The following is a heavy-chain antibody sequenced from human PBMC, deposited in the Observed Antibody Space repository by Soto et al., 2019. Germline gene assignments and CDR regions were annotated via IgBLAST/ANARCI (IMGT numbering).Heavy chain of an antibody. V-gene: IGHV3-30*03. D-gene: IGHD6-19*01. CDR3: VRDWAIEVAGRIGAY. CDR1: GFTFSKYG. Sequence: PGGSLRLSCEASGFTFSKYGMHWVRQAPGKGLDWVAIISHTETIQYYADSVKGRFTISRDNSKNTLFLHMNSLRVEDTAVYYCVRDWAIEVAGRIGAYWGQGALVTVSS. CDR2: ISHTETIQ. J-gene: IGHJ4*02.